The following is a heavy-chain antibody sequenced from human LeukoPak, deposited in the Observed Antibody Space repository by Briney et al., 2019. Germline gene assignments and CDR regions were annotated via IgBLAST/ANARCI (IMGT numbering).Heavy chain of an antibody. J-gene: IGHJ6*04. V-gene: IGHV3-48*04. CDR1: EFIFSVYW. D-gene: IGHD3-10*02. Sequence: GGSLRLSCAASEFIFSVYWMHWVRQAPGRGLEWVSYISSSGSTIYYADSVKGRFTISRDNAKNSLYLQMNSLRAEDTAVYYCAELGITMIGGVWGKGTTVTISS. CDR3: AELGITMIGGV. CDR2: ISSSGSTI.